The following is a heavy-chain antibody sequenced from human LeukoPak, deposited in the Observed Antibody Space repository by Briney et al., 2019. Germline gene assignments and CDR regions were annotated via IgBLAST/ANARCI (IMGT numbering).Heavy chain of an antibody. J-gene: IGHJ4*02. CDR2: IYTSGST. V-gene: IGHV4-4*07. D-gene: IGHD5-18*01. CDR1: GGSISSYY. Sequence: PSETLSLTCTVSGGSISSYYWSWIRQPAGKGLEWIGRIYTSGSTNYNPSLKSRVTMSVDTSKNQFSLKLSSVTAADTAVYYCARMERGYSYGYGVLFDYWGQGTLVTVSS. CDR3: ARMERGYSYGYGVLFDY.